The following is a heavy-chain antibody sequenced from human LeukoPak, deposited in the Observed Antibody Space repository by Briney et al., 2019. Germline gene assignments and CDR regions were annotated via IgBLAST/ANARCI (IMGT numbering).Heavy chain of an antibody. CDR2: ISSRAATR. CDR3: ARDLGSYSSGWYMGFDY. Sequence: PGGSLRLSCAASGFTFSTYEMNWVRQAPGRGLEWVSSISSRAATRYYADSVKGRFTISRDNAKNSLYLQVNSLRVEDTAIYYCARDLGSYSSGWYMGFDYWGQGTLVTVSS. D-gene: IGHD6-19*01. J-gene: IGHJ4*02. CDR1: GFTFSTYE. V-gene: IGHV3-48*03.